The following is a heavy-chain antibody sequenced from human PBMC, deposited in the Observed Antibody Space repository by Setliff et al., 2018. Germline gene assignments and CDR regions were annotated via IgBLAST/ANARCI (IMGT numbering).Heavy chain of an antibody. V-gene: IGHV1-18*01. CDR3: ARTLGGSSGYYSSYYYHYMDV. J-gene: IGHJ6*03. Sequence: GASVKVSCKASSYTFTSYGISWVRQAPGQGLEWMGWIKTYNGDTKYAQNVQDRLTMTTDTSTSTAYMELGSLRSDDTAVYYCARTLGGSSGYYSSYYYHYMDVWGKGTTVTVSS. CDR1: SYTFTSYG. CDR2: IKTYNGDT. D-gene: IGHD3-22*01.